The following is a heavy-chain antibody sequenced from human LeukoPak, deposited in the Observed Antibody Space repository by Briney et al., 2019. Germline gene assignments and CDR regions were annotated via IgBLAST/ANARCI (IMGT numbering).Heavy chain of an antibody. CDR1: GFTFSSYG. Sequence: GGSLRLSCAASGFTFSSYGMHWVRQAPGKGLEWVAVISYDGSNKYYADSVKGRFTISRDNSRNTLYVQMNSLRAEDTAVYYCAKGGSWSGDPWGQGTLVTVSS. CDR3: AKGGSWSGDP. D-gene: IGHD3-3*01. CDR2: ISYDGSNK. V-gene: IGHV3-30*18. J-gene: IGHJ5*02.